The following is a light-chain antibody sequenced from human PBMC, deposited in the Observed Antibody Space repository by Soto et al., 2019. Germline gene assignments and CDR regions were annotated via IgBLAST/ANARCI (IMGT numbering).Light chain of an antibody. CDR1: QNVGSF. CDR2: ATS. Sequence: DIQMTQSPSSLSASVGDRVSLTCGAGQNVGSFVNWYQQKPAKAPRLLIYATSNLQSGVPSRFSGNGSGTEFTLTISGLQPDDFATYYCQQYNSYYYTFGQGTKVDIK. CDR3: QQYNSYYYT. V-gene: IGKV1-5*01. J-gene: IGKJ2*01.